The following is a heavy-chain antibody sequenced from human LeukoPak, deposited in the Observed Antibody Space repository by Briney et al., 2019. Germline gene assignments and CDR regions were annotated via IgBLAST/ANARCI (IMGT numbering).Heavy chain of an antibody. D-gene: IGHD1-26*01. J-gene: IGHJ4*02. Sequence: ASVKVSCKASGYTFTGSYIHWVRQAPGQGLEWMGWINPNSGVTIYAQKFQGRVTLTRDTSITTAYMELSSLRSEDTAVYYCAREKTGIVGVAVDYWGQGTLVTVSS. CDR1: GYTFTGSY. V-gene: IGHV1-2*02. CDR3: AREKTGIVGVAVDY. CDR2: INPNSGVT.